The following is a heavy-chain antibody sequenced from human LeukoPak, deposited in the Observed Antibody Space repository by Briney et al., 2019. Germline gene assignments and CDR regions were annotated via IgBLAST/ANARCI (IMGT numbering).Heavy chain of an antibody. CDR2: IYHSGST. CDR3: ASNSPNDFWSGYRDY. CDR1: GYSISSGYY. Sequence: SETLSLTCTVSGYSISSGYYWGWIRQPPGKGLEWIGSIYHSGSTYYNPSLKSRVTISVDTSKNQFSLKLSSVTAADTAVYYCASNSPNDFWSGYRDYWGQGTLVTVSS. J-gene: IGHJ4*02. V-gene: IGHV4-38-2*02. D-gene: IGHD3-3*01.